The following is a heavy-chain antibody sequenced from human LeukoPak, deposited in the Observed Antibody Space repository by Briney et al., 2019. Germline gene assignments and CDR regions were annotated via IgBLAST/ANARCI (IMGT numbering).Heavy chain of an antibody. J-gene: IGHJ4*02. CDR2: INPNSGGT. V-gene: IGHV1-2*02. Sequence: ASVKVSCKASGYSFTGYYMHWVRKAPGQGLEWMGWINPNSGGTNYAQKFQGRVTMTRDTSISTAYMELSSLRSDDTAVYYCTREYCSGGSCYSDYWGQGTLVTVSS. D-gene: IGHD2-15*01. CDR3: TREYCSGGSCYSDY. CDR1: GYSFTGYY.